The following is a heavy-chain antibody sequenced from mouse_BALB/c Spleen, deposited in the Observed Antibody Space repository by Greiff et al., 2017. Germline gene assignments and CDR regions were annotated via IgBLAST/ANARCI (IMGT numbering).Heavy chain of an antibody. CDR2: ISSGGGST. D-gene: IGHD2-1*01. CDR3: ARHGKGFDY. CDR1: GFAFSSYD. Sequence: EVQGVESGGGLVKPGGSLKLSCAASGFAFSSYDMSWVRQTPEKRLEWVAYISSGGGSTYYPDTVKGRFTISRDNAKNTLYLQMSSLKSEDTAMYYCARHGKGFDYWGQGTTLTVSS. J-gene: IGHJ2*01. V-gene: IGHV5-12-1*01.